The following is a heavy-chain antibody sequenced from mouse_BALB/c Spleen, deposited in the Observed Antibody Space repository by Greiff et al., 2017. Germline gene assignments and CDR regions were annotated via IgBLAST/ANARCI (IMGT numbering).Heavy chain of an antibody. CDR2: ISSGGST. Sequence: DVQLVESGGGLVKPGGSLKLSCAASGFTFSSYAMSWVRQTPEKRLEWVASISSGGSTYYPDSVKGRFTISRDNARNILYLQMSSLRSEDTAMYYCARGPYGMNAMDYWGQGTSVTVSS. D-gene: IGHD2-1*01. CDR1: GFTFSSYA. V-gene: IGHV5-6-5*01. J-gene: IGHJ4*01. CDR3: ARGPYGMNAMDY.